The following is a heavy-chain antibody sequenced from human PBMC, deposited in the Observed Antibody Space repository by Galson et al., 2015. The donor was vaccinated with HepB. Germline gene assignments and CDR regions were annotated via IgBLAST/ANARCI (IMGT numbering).Heavy chain of an antibody. CDR1: GYTFTGYP. CDR2: INAGSGNT. Sequence: SVKVSCKASGYTFTGYPIHWVRQAPGQRLEWMGWINAGSGNTKYSQKLQGRLTITSDTSATTAYMEPSSLRSEDTAVYSCARVTQWLGGIDYWGQGTLVTVSS. CDR3: ARVTQWLGGIDY. J-gene: IGHJ4*02. V-gene: IGHV1-3*01. D-gene: IGHD6-19*01.